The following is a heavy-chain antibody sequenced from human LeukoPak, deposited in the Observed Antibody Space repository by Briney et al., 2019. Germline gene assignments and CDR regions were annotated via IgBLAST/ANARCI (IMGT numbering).Heavy chain of an antibody. J-gene: IGHJ3*02. CDR3: ARDPQPKIVVVPKYAFDI. D-gene: IGHD3-22*01. V-gene: IGHV3-48*04. CDR1: GFTFSTYS. Sequence: GGSLRLSCAASGFTFSTYSMNWVRQAPGKGLEWISYIGGSGTTIYYADSVKGRFTISRDNAKNSLYLQMNSLRAEDTAVYYCARDPQPKIVVVPKYAFDIWGQGTMVTVSS. CDR2: IGGSGTTI.